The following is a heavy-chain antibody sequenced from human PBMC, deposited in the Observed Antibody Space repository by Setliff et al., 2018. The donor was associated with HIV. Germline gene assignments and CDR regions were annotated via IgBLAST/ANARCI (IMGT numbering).Heavy chain of an antibody. Sequence: SETLSLTCSVFGGSMNSHYWSWIRQPPGKGLEWTGLIYYTGIPTYNTSLKSRVTMSVDRSKNQFSLRLTSVTAADTAMYYCARDYYNFQDMWGQGTMVTVSS. CDR1: GGSMNSHY. CDR2: IYYTGIP. V-gene: IGHV4-59*11. CDR3: ARDYYNFQDM. D-gene: IGHD3-3*01. J-gene: IGHJ3*02.